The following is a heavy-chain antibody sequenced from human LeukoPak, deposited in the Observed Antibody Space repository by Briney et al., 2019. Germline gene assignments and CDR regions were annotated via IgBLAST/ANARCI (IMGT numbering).Heavy chain of an antibody. D-gene: IGHD2-21*02. Sequence: GGSLRLSCTAFGFTFGDYGLSWFRQAPGKGLEWIDFIRSKKVLGGAIEYAASVKGRFTFSRDDSKSIAYLQMNDLRTDDTAVYYCTRDWWRLGFDYWGQGTLVTVSS. CDR1: GFTFGDYG. CDR3: TRDWWRLGFDY. V-gene: IGHV3-49*03. J-gene: IGHJ4*02. CDR2: IRSKKVLGGAI.